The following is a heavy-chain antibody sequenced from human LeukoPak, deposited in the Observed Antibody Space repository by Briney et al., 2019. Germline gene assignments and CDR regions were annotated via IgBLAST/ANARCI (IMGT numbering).Heavy chain of an antibody. V-gene: IGHV1-18*01. Sequence: ASVKVSCKASGYTFTSYGISWVRQAPGQGLEWMGWISAYNGNTNYAQKLQGRVTMTTDTSTSTAYMELSSLRSEDTAVYFCARDPHGAGSYGPFDIWGQGTMVTVSS. CDR3: ARDPHGAGSYGPFDI. J-gene: IGHJ3*02. CDR1: GYTFTSYG. D-gene: IGHD1-26*01. CDR2: ISAYNGNT.